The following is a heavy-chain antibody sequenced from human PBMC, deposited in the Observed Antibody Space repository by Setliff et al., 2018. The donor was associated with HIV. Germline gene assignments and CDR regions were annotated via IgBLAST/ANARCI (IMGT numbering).Heavy chain of an antibody. CDR1: GYTFTSYG. J-gene: IGHJ5*02. V-gene: IGHV1-18*01. Sequence: ASVKVSCKASGYTFTSYGLSWVRQAPGQGLEWMGWISDYNSNTEYAQKLQGRVTMTKDTSTSTAYMELRSLRPDDTAVYFCARRADWFDLWGQETLVTVS. CDR3: ARRADWFDL. CDR2: ISDYNSNT.